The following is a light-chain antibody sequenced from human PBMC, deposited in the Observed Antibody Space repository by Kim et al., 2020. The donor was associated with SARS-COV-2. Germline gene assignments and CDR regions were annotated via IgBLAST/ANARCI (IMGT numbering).Light chain of an antibody. CDR1: TLGEKY. Sequence: VSHEQTASVTGSGETLGEKYVSWYQHRAGQSPVLVIYEDATRPSGIPERFSGSNSGNTATLTISETQPVDEADYFCQAWDTNTVIFGGGTQLTVL. J-gene: IGLJ2*01. V-gene: IGLV3-1*01. CDR2: EDA. CDR3: QAWDTNTVI.